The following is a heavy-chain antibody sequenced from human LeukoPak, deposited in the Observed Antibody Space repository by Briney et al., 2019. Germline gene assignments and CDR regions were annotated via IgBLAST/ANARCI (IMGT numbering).Heavy chain of an antibody. J-gene: IGHJ3*02. CDR3: ARRPSGDCSSTSCYRGDAFDI. CDR2: IFTSGNS. V-gene: IGHV4-61*02. Sequence: PSQTLSLTCTVSGDSISGNHYWNWIRQPPGKGLEWIGRIFTSGNSNYNPSLKSRVTISVDTSKNQFSLKLSSVTAADTAVYYCARRPSGDCSSTSCYRGDAFDIWGQGTMVTVSS. CDR1: GDSISGNHY. D-gene: IGHD2-2*01.